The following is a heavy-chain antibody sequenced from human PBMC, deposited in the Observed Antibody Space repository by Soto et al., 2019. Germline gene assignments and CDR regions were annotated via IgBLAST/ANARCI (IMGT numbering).Heavy chain of an antibody. J-gene: IGHJ4*02. V-gene: IGHV3-23*01. CDR2: ISGSGGST. CDR3: AKNLGDCTNGVCLLDY. CDR1: GFTFSSYA. Sequence: EVQLLESGGGLVQPGGSLRLSCAASGFTFSSYAMSWVRQAPGKGLEWVSAISGSGGSTYYADSVKGRFTISRDNSKNTLYLQMNSLRAEDTAVYYCAKNLGDCTNGVCLLDYWGQGTLVTVSS. D-gene: IGHD2-8*01.